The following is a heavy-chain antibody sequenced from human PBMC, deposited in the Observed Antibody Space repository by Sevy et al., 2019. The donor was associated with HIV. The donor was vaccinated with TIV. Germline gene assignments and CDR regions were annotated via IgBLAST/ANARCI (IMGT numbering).Heavy chain of an antibody. J-gene: IGHJ5*02. Sequence: GGSLRLSCAASGFTVSSNYMSWVRQAPGKGLEWVSIIYSGGSTYYADSVQGRFTISRDNSKNTLYLQMNSLRAEDTAVYYCARGGIAAPLDPWGQGTLVTVSS. V-gene: IGHV3-53*01. CDR2: IYSGGST. D-gene: IGHD6-6*01. CDR3: ARGGIAAPLDP. CDR1: GFTVSSNY.